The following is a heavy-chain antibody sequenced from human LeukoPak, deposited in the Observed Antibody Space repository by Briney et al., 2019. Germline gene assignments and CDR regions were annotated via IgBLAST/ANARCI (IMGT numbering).Heavy chain of an antibody. CDR1: GFTFSSYA. CDR3: ARGDTAMVTGGDY. V-gene: IGHV3-30*04. Sequence: GGSLRLSCAASGFTFSSYAMHWVRQAPGKGLEWVAVISYDGSNKYYADSVKGRFTISRDNSKNTLYLQMNSLRAEDTAVYYCARGDTAMVTGGDYWGQGTLVTVSS. CDR2: ISYDGSNK. D-gene: IGHD5-18*01. J-gene: IGHJ4*02.